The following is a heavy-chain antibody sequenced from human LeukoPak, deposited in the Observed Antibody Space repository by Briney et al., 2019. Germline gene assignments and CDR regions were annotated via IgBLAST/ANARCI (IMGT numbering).Heavy chain of an antibody. V-gene: IGHV3-53*01. CDR3: ARESNGDPFDY. J-gene: IGHJ4*02. Sequence: GGSLRLSCAASGLMFSSYWMSWVRQAPGKGLEWVSVIYSGGSTYYADSVKGRFTISRDNSKNTLYLQMNSLRAEDTAVYYCARESNGDPFDYWGQGTLVTVSS. CDR1: GLMFSSYW. CDR2: IYSGGST. D-gene: IGHD4-17*01.